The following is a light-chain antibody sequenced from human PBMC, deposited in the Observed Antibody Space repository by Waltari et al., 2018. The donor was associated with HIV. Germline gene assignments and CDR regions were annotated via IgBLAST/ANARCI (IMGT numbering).Light chain of an antibody. J-gene: IGLJ2*01. CDR2: EVT. V-gene: IGLV2-8*01. CDR1: SSDAGGSNY. Sequence: QSALTQPPSASGSPGPSVTISCTGNSSDAGGSNYVSWYQQHPGKAPKLMIYEVTKRPSGVPDRFSGSKSGNTASLTVSGLQAEDEADYYCSSYAGSNNLLFGGGTKLTVL. CDR3: SSYAGSNNLL.